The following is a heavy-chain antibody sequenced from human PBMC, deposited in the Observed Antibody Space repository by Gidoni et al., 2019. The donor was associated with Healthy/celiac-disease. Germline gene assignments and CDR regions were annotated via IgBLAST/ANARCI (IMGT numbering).Heavy chain of an antibody. J-gene: IGHJ4*02. CDR3: AKDMGPYYYDSSGYYFDY. Sequence: EVQLVESGGGLVQPGRSLRLSCAASGFTFADYDMHWVRQAPGKGLEWVSGISWNSGSIGYADSVKGRFTISRDNAKNSLYLQMNSLRAEDTALYYCAKDMGPYYYDSSGYYFDYWGQGTLVTVSS. V-gene: IGHV3-9*01. D-gene: IGHD3-22*01. CDR1: GFTFADYD. CDR2: ISWNSGSI.